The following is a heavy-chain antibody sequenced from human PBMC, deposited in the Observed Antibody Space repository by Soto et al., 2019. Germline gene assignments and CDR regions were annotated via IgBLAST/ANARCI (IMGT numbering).Heavy chain of an antibody. CDR3: TSESMYSSSWYGFDH. Sequence: ASVKVSCKASGYTFTSYYLHWVRQAPGQGLEWMGILNPSDAGTSYAQKIQGRVTMTRDTSTSTVYMELSSLSSEDTVVYYCTSESMYSSSWYGFDHWGQGSLVTVSS. CDR2: LNPSDAGT. J-gene: IGHJ4*02. CDR1: GYTFTSYY. V-gene: IGHV1-46*01. D-gene: IGHD6-13*01.